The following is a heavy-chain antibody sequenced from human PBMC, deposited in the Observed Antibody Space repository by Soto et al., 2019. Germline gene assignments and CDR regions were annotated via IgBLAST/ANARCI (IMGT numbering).Heavy chain of an antibody. V-gene: IGHV1-3*01. CDR2: INAGNGNT. D-gene: IGHD2-8*01. Sequence: GASVKVSCKASGYTFTSYAMHWVRQAPGQRLEWMGWINAGNGNTKYSQKFQGRVTITRDTSASTAYMELSSLRSEDTAVYYCARDRGVYCTNGVCNLFDPWGQGTLVTAPQ. CDR1: GYTFTSYA. CDR3: ARDRGVYCTNGVCNLFDP. J-gene: IGHJ5*02.